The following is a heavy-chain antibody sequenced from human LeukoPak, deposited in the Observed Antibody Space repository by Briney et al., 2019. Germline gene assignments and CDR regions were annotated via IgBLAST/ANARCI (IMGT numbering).Heavy chain of an antibody. CDR1: SFSISSGHY. CDR2: IYHSGPT. D-gene: IGHD2-21*01. V-gene: IGHV4-38-2*02. J-gene: IGHJ4*02. Sequence: LETLSLTCSVSSFSISSGHYWGWIRQPPGKGLEWIGSIYHSGPTYYNPSLKSRVTISVDTSKNHFSLTLTSVTAADTAVYYCVRDVDRFDYWGQGTLVTVSS. CDR3: VRDVDRFDY.